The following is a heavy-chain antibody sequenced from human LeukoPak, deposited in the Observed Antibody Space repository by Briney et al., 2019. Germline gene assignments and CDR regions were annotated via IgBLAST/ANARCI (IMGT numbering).Heavy chain of an antibody. CDR3: AHMYCSNITCPHYFEY. CDR2: LYWNDDK. D-gene: IGHD2-2*01. V-gene: IGHV2-5*01. Sequence: ESGPTLVKPTQTLTLPCTFPGFSLSTSGVGVGWIRQPPGKALEWLALLYWNDDKRYSPSLKSRLTITTDTSKNQVVLTMTTMDPVDTATYYCAHMYCSNITCPHYFEYWGQGTLVTVSS. CDR1: GFSLSTSGVG. J-gene: IGHJ4*02.